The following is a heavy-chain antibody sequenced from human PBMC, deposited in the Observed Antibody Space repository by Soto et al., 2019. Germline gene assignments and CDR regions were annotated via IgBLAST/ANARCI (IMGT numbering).Heavy chain of an antibody. D-gene: IGHD2-15*01. CDR3: ARPIPRWSYHYGMDV. V-gene: IGHV3-30*04. CDR1: EFTFSSYA. J-gene: IGHJ6*02. CDR2: ISFDGKNE. Sequence: WGSMRLSSAASEFTFSSYAMHWVRQAPGRGLEWVALISFDGKNEYYADSVKGRFTIARDNSRNMVYLEMNGLRPDDTATYFCARPIPRWSYHYGMDVWGHGTTVTVSS.